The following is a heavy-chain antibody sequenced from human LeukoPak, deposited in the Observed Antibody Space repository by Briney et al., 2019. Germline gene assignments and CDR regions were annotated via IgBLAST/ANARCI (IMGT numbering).Heavy chain of an antibody. V-gene: IGHV4-39*01. CDR2: IHYSGST. J-gene: IGHJ4*02. D-gene: IGHD6-19*01. CDR3: ARRTASSGWYVWDDAIFDY. CDR1: GDSISSGDYY. Sequence: PSETLSLTCTVSGDSISSGDYYWSWIRQPAGKGLEWIGSIHYSGSTYYNPSLKSRVTISVDTSKNQFSLKLSSVTAADTAVYYCARRTASSGWYVWDDAIFDYWGQGTLVTVSS.